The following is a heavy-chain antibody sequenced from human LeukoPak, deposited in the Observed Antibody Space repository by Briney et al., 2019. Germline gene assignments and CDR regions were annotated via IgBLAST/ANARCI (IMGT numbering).Heavy chain of an antibody. J-gene: IGHJ4*02. CDR1: GFTFSSYA. CDR2: ISYDGSNK. Sequence: GGSLRLSCAASGFTFSSYAMHWVRQAPGKGLEWVAVISYDGSNKYYADSVKGRFTISRDNSKSTLYLQMNSLRAEDTAVYYCASFQMGIVDIGGNDYWGQGTLVTVSS. V-gene: IGHV3-30-3*01. CDR3: ASFQMGIVDIGGNDY. D-gene: IGHD3-22*01.